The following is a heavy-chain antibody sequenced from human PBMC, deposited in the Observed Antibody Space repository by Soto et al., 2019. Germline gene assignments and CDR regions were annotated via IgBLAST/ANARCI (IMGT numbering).Heavy chain of an antibody. J-gene: IGHJ4*02. CDR2: INNSGST. CDR1: GGSFSGYY. Sequence: QVQLQQWGAGLLKPSETLSLTCAVYGGSFSGYYWSWIRQPPGKGLEWIGEINNSGSTNYNPSLKSRVTISVDTSKNQFSLKLSSVTAADTAVYYCATPGKVAAAVPFDYWGQGTLVTVSS. CDR3: ATPGKVAAAVPFDY. D-gene: IGHD6-13*01. V-gene: IGHV4-34*01.